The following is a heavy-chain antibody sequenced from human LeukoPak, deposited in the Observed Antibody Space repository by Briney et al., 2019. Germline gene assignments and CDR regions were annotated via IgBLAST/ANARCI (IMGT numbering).Heavy chain of an antibody. CDR3: AKAGFCSGAACYSGQPPDFYYHMDV. D-gene: IGHD2-15*01. CDR1: GFTFSSYG. V-gene: IGHV3-33*06. Sequence: GGSLRLSCAASGFTFSSYGMHWVRQAPGKGLEWVALIWYDGSNKYYADSVKGRFTISRDNSKNTLYLQMSSLRADDTAVYSCAKAGFCSGAACYSGQPPDFYYHMDVWGEGTSVTVSS. J-gene: IGHJ6*03. CDR2: IWYDGSNK.